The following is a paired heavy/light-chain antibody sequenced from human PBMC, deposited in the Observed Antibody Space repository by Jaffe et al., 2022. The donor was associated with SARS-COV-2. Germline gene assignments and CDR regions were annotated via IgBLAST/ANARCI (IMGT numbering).Light chain of an antibody. J-gene: IGKJ5*01. CDR3: QQRSNWPIT. Sequence: EIVLTQSPATLSLSPGERATLSCRASQSVSSYLAWYQQKPGQAPRLLIYDASNRATGIPARFSGIGSGTDFTLTISSLEPEDFAVYYCQQRSNWPITFGQGTRLEIK. CDR2: DAS. CDR1: QSVSSY. V-gene: IGKV3-11*01.
Heavy chain of an antibody. CDR3: ARLWGRFSTTVVTPLWYFDL. V-gene: IGHV3-53*02. J-gene: IGHJ2*01. CDR2: IYSGGTT. D-gene: IGHD4-17*01. Sequence: EVQLVETGGGLIQPGGSLRLSCAASGFTVNSNYMSWVRQAPAKGLEWVSVIYSGGTTYYADSVKGRFTISRDNSKNTLYLQMNSLRAEDTAVYYCARLWGRFSTTVVTPLWYFDLWGRGTLVTVSS. CDR1: GFTVNSNY.